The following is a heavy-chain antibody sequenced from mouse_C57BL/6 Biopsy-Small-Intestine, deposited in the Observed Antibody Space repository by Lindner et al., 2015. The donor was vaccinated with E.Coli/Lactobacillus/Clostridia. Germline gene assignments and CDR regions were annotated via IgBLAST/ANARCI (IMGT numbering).Heavy chain of an antibody. CDR3: ARGDYYGSSGFAY. CDR2: IYPRDGST. J-gene: IGHJ3*01. CDR1: GYTFTSYD. D-gene: IGHD1-1*01. Sequence: VQLQESGPELVKPGASVKLSCKASGYTFTSYDINWVKQRPGQGLEWIGWIYPRDGSTKYNEKFKGKATLTVDTSSSTAYMELHSLTSEDSAVYFCARGDYYGSSGFAYWGQGTLVTVSA. V-gene: IGHV1-85*01.